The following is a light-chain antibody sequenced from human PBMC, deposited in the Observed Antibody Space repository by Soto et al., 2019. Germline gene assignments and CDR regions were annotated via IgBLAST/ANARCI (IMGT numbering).Light chain of an antibody. V-gene: IGKV1-5*03. CDR3: QAYTSDSTT. CDR1: RGISSW. CDR2: DSS. J-gene: IGKJ5*01. Sequence: DIQMTQSPPSLFASVGGTVTSTCRASRGISSWLSWYQQKPGKAPKLLIYDSSSLESGVPSRFSGSGSGTDFTLTISSLKPDDSATYYCQAYTSDSTTVGPATRLAIK.